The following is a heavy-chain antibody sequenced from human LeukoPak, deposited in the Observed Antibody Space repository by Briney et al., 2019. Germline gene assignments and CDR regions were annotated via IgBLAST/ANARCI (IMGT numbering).Heavy chain of an antibody. V-gene: IGHV4-34*01. CDR1: GGSFSGLY. Sequence: PSETLSLTCAVCGGSFSGLYWSWIRHPPGKGLEWIGEIKNSGSTKYNPSLKSQVTISVDTSKNQLSLKRSSVTAADTAVYYCARLSGLYGMDVWGQGTTVTVSS. J-gene: IGHJ6*02. CDR3: ARLSGLYGMDV. CDR2: IKNSGST. D-gene: IGHD3-16*02.